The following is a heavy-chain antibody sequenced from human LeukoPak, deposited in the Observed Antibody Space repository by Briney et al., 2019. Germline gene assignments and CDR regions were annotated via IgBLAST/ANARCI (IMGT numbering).Heavy chain of an antibody. CDR2: MNPNSGNT. J-gene: IGHJ4*02. V-gene: IGHV1-8*01. CDR1: GDNFTSLD. D-gene: IGHD1-14*01. CDR3: AGPDRI. Sequence: ASVNADDQTSGDNFTSLDLNWVRHVTGQGLEWMGWMNPNSGNTGYAQKFQGRVTMTRNTSISTAYMELSSLRSEDTAVYYCAGPDRIWGQGTLVTVSS.